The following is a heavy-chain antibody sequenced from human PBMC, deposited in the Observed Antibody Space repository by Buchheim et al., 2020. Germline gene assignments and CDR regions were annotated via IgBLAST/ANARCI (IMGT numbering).Heavy chain of an antibody. CDR1: GYTFTSYY. Sequence: QVQLVQSGAEVKKPGASVKVSCKASGYTFTSYYMHWVRQAPGQELEWMGIINPSGGSTSYAQKFQGRVTMTRDTSTSTVYMELSSLRSEDTAVYYCARDPSKLELRSMHWDYWGQGTL. V-gene: IGHV1-46*01. CDR2: INPSGGST. CDR3: ARDPSKLELRSMHWDY. D-gene: IGHD1-7*01. J-gene: IGHJ4*02.